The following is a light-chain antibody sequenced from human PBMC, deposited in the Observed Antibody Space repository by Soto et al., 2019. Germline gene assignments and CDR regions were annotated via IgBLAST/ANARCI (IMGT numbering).Light chain of an antibody. CDR2: GAS. CDR1: QSVSSN. J-gene: IGKJ1*01. Sequence: EIVMTQSPATLSVSPGERATLSCRASQSVSSNLAWYQQKPGQAPRILIHGASTRAAGIPARFSGSGSGTELTLTINSLQSEDFAVYYCQQYKDWPWTFGQGTRVEIK. V-gene: IGKV3-15*01. CDR3: QQYKDWPWT.